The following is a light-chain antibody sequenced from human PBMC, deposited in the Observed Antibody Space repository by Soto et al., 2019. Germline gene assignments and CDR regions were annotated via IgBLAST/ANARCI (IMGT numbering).Light chain of an antibody. CDR2: RNT. CDR1: SSNIGANYD. J-gene: IGLJ2*01. Sequence: QSVLTQPPSVSGAPGQRVTISCTGSSSNIGANYDVHWYHHLPETAPKLLIYRNTDRPSGVPDRFSGSRSGTSASLAITGLQAEDEGDFYCQSFDNSLNSVVFGGGTQLTVL. V-gene: IGLV1-40*01. CDR3: QSFDNSLNSVV.